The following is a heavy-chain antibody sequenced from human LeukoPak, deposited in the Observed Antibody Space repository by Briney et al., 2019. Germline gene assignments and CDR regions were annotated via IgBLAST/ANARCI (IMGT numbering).Heavy chain of an antibody. J-gene: IGHJ4*02. Sequence: PGKSLRLSCVASGFTFGTYGVHWVRQAPGKGLEWVAVIWYDGSNDHYADSVKGRFTISRDNTKNTLYLQMNSLRAEDTAFYYCARRSAPCGLDYWGQGTLVTVSS. CDR1: GFTFGTYG. V-gene: IGHV3-33*08. CDR3: ARRSAPCGLDY. D-gene: IGHD3/OR15-3a*01. CDR2: IWYDGSND.